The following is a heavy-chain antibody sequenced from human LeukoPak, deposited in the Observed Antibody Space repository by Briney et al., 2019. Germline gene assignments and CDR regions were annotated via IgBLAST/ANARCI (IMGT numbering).Heavy chain of an antibody. J-gene: IGHJ4*02. D-gene: IGHD2-2*01. CDR3: ARGFCSSTSCYQGPFDF. CDR2: ISGSGGST. V-gene: IGHV3-23*01. CDR1: GFTFSSYA. Sequence: GGSLRLSCAASGFTFSSYAMSWVRQAPGKGLEWVSAISGSGGSTYYADSVKGRFTISRDNSKNTLYLQMNSLRAEDTAVYYCARGFCSSTSCYQGPFDFWGQGTLVTVSS.